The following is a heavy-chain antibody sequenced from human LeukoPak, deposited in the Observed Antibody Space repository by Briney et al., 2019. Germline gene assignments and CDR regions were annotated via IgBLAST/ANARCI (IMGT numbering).Heavy chain of an antibody. Sequence: GGSLRLSCAASGFTFDDYAMHWVRQAPGKGLEWVSGISWNSGSIDYADSVKGRFTISRDNSKNTLYLQMNSLRAEDTAVYYCARDRSTLTGYYRGWFDPWGQGTLVTVSS. CDR2: ISWNSGSI. CDR3: ARDRSTLTGYYRGWFDP. CDR1: GFTFDDYA. V-gene: IGHV3-9*01. D-gene: IGHD3-9*01. J-gene: IGHJ5*02.